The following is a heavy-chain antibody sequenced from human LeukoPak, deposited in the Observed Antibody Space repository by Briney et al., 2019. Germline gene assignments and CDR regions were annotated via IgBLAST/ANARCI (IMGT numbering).Heavy chain of an antibody. V-gene: IGHV3-23*01. CDR3: AKDPRIATPFDD. CDR1: GFTFSSYA. J-gene: IGHJ4*01. D-gene: IGHD3-16*02. Sequence: GGSLRLSCAASGFTFSSYAMSWVRQAPGKGLELVSGITGSGGRTHYADSVKGRFTISRDNSKNMLDLQMNSLRAEDTAVYYCAKDPRIATPFDDWGHGTLVTVSS. CDR2: ITGSGGRT.